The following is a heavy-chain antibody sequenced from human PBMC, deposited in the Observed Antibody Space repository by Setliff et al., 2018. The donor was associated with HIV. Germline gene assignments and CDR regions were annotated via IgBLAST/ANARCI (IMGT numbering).Heavy chain of an antibody. CDR2: MKTKTDGGTT. CDR3: ARVDSDILTASIKYYYMDV. D-gene: IGHD3-9*01. CDR1: GFNFSNAW. Sequence: GGSLRLSCAGSGFNFSNAWMSWVRQAPGKGLEWVGRMKTKTDGGTTDYAAPVKGRFTISRDDSTKTLHLQMNSLKTEDTAVYYCARVDSDILTASIKYYYMDVWGKGTTVTVSS. V-gene: IGHV3-15*01. J-gene: IGHJ6*03.